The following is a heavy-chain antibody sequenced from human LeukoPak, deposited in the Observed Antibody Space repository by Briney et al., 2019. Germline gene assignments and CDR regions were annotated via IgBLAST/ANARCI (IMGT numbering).Heavy chain of an antibody. J-gene: IGHJ5*02. Sequence: GGSLRLSCAASGFTFSNYWMHWVRQAPGKGLVWVSRINSDGINTYYADSVKGRFTISRDNAKNTLNLQMNSLRAEDTAVYYCARDLGQYNDKSHTWFHPWGQGTLVTVSS. CDR2: INSDGINT. V-gene: IGHV3-74*01. CDR3: ARDLGQYNDKSHTWFHP. CDR1: GFTFSNYW. D-gene: IGHD3-22*01.